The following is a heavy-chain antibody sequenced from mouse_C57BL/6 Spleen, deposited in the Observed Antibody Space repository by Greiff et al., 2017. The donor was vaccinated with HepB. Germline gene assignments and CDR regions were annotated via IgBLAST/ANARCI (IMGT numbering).Heavy chain of an antibody. CDR3: AGDTLGSRYFDV. V-gene: IGHV12-3*01. CDR2: ITHSGET. Sequence: QVQLKESGPGLVKPSQSLFLTCSITGFPITSGYYWIWIRQSPGKPLEWMGYITHSGETFYNPSLQSPISITRETSKNQFFLQLNSVTTEDTAMYYCAGDTLGSRYFDVWGTGTTVTVSS. J-gene: IGHJ1*03. CDR1: GFPITSGYY. D-gene: IGHD4-1*01.